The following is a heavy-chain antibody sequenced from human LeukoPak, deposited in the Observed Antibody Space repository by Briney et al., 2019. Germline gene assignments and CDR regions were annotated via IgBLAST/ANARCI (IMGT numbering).Heavy chain of an antibody. Sequence: GASVSVSCKASGGTFSRYAIRWVGQAPRQGGEWMGGIIPICGKANYTQKLQGRVKITADESTSTAYLELSSLRSEDTAVYYCATHGESGIRYFYWLYSPIFDFWGQGTRVPVSS. J-gene: IGHJ4*02. V-gene: IGHV1-69*13. D-gene: IGHD3-9*01. CDR1: GGTFSRYA. CDR2: IIPICGKA. CDR3: ATHGESGIRYFYWLYSPIFDF.